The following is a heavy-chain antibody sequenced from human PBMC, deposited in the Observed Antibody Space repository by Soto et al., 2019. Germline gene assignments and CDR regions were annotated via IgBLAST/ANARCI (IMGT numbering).Heavy chain of an antibody. V-gene: IGHV3-23*01. CDR2: ISASGGST. D-gene: IGHD3-9*01. J-gene: IGHJ4*02. CDR3: AAEHYDILTGYSGLGY. CDR1: GFTFSTYA. Sequence: GGSLRLSCAASGFTFSTYAMTWVRQAPGKGLEWVSAISASGGSTYYADSVKGRFTISRDNSKNTLYLQMDSLRAEDTAVYYCAAEHYDILTGYSGLGYWGQGTLVTVSS.